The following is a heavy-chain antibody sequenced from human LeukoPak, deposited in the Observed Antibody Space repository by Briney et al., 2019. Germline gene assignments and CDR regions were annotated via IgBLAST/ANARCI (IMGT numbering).Heavy chain of an antibody. J-gene: IGHJ6*03. V-gene: IGHV4-59*01. CDR3: ARDAYDSSGYYGGYYYCYMDV. Sequence: SETLSLTCTVSGGSISSYYWSWIRQPPGKGLEWIGYIYYSGSTNYNPSLKSRVTISVDTSKNQFSLKLSSVTAADTAVYYCARDAYDSSGYYGGYYYCYMDVWGKGTTVTVSS. D-gene: IGHD3-22*01. CDR2: IYYSGST. CDR1: GGSISSYY.